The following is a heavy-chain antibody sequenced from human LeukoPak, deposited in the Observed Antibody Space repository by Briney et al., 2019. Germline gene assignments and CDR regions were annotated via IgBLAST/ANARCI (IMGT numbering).Heavy chain of an antibody. D-gene: IGHD5-18*01. CDR3: ARHRPTAMVYYYYGMDV. V-gene: IGHV4-34*01. Sequence: SETLSLTCAVYGGSFSGYYWSWIRQPPGKGLEWIGEINHSGSTNYNPSLKSRVTISVDASKNQFSLKLSSVTAADTAVYYCARHRPTAMVYYYYGMDVWGQGTTVTVSS. CDR1: GGSFSGYY. J-gene: IGHJ6*02. CDR2: INHSGST.